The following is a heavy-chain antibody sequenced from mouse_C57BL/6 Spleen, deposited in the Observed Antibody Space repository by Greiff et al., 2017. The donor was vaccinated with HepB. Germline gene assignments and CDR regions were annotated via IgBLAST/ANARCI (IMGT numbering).Heavy chain of an antibody. CDR2: IDPSDSET. V-gene: IGHV1-52*01. J-gene: IGHJ1*03. CDR3: AREDYYGSSLYWYFDV. CDR1: GYTFTSYW. Sequence: VQLQQPGAELVRPWSSVKLSCKASGYTFTSYWMHWVKQRPIQGLEWIGNIDPSDSETHYNQKFKDKATLTVDKSSSTAYMQLSSLTSEDSAVYYCAREDYYGSSLYWYFDVWGTGTTVTVSS. D-gene: IGHD1-1*01.